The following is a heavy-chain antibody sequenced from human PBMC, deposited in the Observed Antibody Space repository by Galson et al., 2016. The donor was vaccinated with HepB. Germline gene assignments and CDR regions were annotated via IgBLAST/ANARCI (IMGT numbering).Heavy chain of an antibody. CDR3: ARDVAYEALDC. D-gene: IGHD3-22*01. CDR2: INRDGSE. CDR1: GFSLSAYW. Sequence: SLRLSCVGSGFSLSAYWMVWVRQAPGKGLEWVANINRDGSEKYSVEGRFSISRDHAKNSLSLQMDSLRAEDTAVYYCARDVAYEALDCWGQGTLVTVSS. J-gene: IGHJ4*02. V-gene: IGHV3-7*01.